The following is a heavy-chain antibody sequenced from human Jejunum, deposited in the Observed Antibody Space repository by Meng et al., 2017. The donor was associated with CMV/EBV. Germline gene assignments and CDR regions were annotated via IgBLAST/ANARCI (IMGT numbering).Heavy chain of an antibody. J-gene: IGHJ4*02. CDR2: ISYDGRNK. V-gene: IGHV3-30*04. CDR3: ARDRSLYCGGDCYFFDL. Sequence: SYAMHWVRQAPGKGLEWVALISYDGRNKYCADSVKGRFTISRDNSKNTLYLQMTSLRPEDTAVYYCARDRSLYCGGDCYFFDLWGRGTLVTVFS. CDR1: SYA. D-gene: IGHD2-21*02.